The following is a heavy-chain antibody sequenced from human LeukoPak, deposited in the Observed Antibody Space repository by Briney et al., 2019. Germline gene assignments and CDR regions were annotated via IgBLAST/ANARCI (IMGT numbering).Heavy chain of an antibody. CDR3: ARGASGSYFS. V-gene: IGHV1-69*05. D-gene: IGHD1-26*01. CDR2: IIPIFGTA. Sequence: ASVKVSCKASGGTFSSYANSWVRQAPGQGLEWMGGIIPIFGTANYAQKFQGRVTITTDESTSTAYMELSSLRSEDTAVYYCARGASGSYFSWGQGTLVTVSS. J-gene: IGHJ4*02. CDR1: GGTFSSYA.